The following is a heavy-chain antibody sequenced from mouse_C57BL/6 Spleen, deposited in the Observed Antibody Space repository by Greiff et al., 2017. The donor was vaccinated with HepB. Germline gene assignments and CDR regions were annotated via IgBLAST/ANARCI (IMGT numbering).Heavy chain of an antibody. CDR3: ARAFEGGYFDY. V-gene: IGHV1-54*01. J-gene: IGHJ2*01. CDR2: INPGSGGT. CDR1: GYAFTNYL. Sequence: VKLQESGAELVRPGTSVKVSCKASGYAFTNYLIEWVKQRPGQGLEWIGVINPGSGGTNYNEKFKGKATLTADKSSSTAYMQLSSLTSEDSAVYFCARAFEGGYFDYWGQGTTLTVSS.